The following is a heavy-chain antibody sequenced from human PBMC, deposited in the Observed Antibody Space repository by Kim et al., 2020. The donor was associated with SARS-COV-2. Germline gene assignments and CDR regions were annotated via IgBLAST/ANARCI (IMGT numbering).Heavy chain of an antibody. CDR3: TRDRPMSN. V-gene: IGHV3-53*01. D-gene: IGHD3-10*02. J-gene: IGHJ4*02. CDR2: GDET. Sequence: GDETSHADSVKGRLRISRDNSKTTVYLTMNSLRGEEPAVYYCTRDRPMSNWGQGTQVTVSS.